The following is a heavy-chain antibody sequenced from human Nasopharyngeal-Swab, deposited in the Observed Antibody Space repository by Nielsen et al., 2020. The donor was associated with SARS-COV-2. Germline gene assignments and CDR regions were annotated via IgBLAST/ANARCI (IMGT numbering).Heavy chain of an antibody. V-gene: IGHV3-23*01. D-gene: IGHD4-17*01. CDR2: ISGSGGST. CDR3: AKDLRVTTSAFDI. CDR1: GFTFSSYA. J-gene: IGHJ3*02. Sequence: GESLKISCAASGFTFSSYAMSWVRQAPGKGLEWVSAISGSGGSTYYADSVKGQFTISRDNSKNTLYLQMNSLRAEDTAVYYCAKDLRVTTSAFDIWGQGTMVTVS.